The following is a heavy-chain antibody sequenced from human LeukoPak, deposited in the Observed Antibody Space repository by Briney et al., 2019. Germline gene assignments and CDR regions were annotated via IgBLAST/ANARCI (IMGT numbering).Heavy chain of an antibody. D-gene: IGHD6-19*01. CDR3: SRYSSGPPPWFDP. CDR2: ISSSSSYI. CDR1: GFTFSSYS. V-gene: IGHV3-21*01. Sequence: GGSLRLSCAASGFTFSSYSMNWVRQAPGKGLEWVSSISSSSSYIYYADSVKGRFTISRDNAKNSLYLQMNSLRAEDTAVYYCSRYSSGPPPWFDPWGQGTLVTVSS. J-gene: IGHJ5*02.